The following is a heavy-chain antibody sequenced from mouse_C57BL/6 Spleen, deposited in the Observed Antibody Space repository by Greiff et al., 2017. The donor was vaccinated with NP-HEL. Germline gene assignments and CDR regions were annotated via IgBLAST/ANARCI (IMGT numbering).Heavy chain of an antibody. CDR3: ASLRRRGYYAMDY. CDR2: IDPSDSYT. CDR1: GYTFTSYW. D-gene: IGHD2-12*01. J-gene: IGHJ4*01. Sequence: QVQLQQSGAELVMPGASVKLSCKASGYTFTSYWMHWVKQRPGQGLEWIGEIDPSDSYTNYNQKFKGKSTLTVDKSSSTAYMQLSSLTSEDSAVYYCASLRRRGYYAMDYWGQGTSVTVSS. V-gene: IGHV1-69*01.